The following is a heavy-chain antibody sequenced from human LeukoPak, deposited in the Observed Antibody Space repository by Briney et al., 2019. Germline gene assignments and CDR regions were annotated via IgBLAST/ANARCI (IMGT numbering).Heavy chain of an antibody. D-gene: IGHD3-16*02. CDR1: GFTFSTYG. CDR3: TKGIETEDYRFIL. V-gene: IGHV3-30*02. Sequence: HPGGSLRLSCTAAGFTFSTYGIHWVRQAPGKGLEWVAFIQSDGGNQYYADSVKGRFTISRDNSKNTLYLQMNGLRPDDTAVYYCTKGIETEDYRFILWRQGALVTVSS. CDR2: IQSDGGNQ. J-gene: IGHJ4*02.